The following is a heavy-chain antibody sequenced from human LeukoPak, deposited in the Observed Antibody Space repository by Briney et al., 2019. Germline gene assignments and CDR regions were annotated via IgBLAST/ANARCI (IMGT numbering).Heavy chain of an antibody. Sequence: SETLSLTCTVSGGSISSYYWSWIRQPAGKGLEWIGRMYVSGSSNYNPALKSRVSISVDTSKNQFSLKLSSVTAADTAVYYCARGPYLITMVRGVQSRYWCFDYWGQGTLVTVSS. V-gene: IGHV4-4*07. CDR1: GGSISSYY. CDR3: ARGPYLITMVRGVQSRYWCFDY. D-gene: IGHD3-10*01. CDR2: MYVSGSS. J-gene: IGHJ4*02.